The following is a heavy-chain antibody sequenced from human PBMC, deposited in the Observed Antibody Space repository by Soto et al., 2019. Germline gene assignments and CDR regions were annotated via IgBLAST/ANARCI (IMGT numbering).Heavy chain of an antibody. Sequence: GGSLRLSCAASGFTFSSYGLHCVRQAPGKGLEWVAVISYDGSAKYYTGSVKGRFIISRDNSKNTLYLQMNSLRAEDTAVYYCARDPYYDNSGYYYEVDYWGQGMMVTVSS. CDR1: GFTFSSYG. V-gene: IGHV3-30-3*01. CDR3: ARDPYYDNSGYYYEVDY. D-gene: IGHD3-22*01. J-gene: IGHJ4*02. CDR2: ISYDGSAK.